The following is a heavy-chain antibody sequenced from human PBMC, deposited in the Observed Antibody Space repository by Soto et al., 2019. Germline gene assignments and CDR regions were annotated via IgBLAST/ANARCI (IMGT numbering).Heavy chain of an antibody. D-gene: IGHD3-10*01. CDR1: GGSFSGYY. CDR3: ARASTWYYYGSGNNWFDP. V-gene: IGHV4-34*01. Sequence: QVQLQQWGAGLLKPSETLSLTCAVYGGSFSGYYWSWIRQPPGKGLEWSGEINHSGSTNYNPSLKSRATISVDTSKNQFSLKLSSVTAADTAVYYCARASTWYYYGSGNNWFDPWGQGTLVTVSS. CDR2: INHSGST. J-gene: IGHJ5*02.